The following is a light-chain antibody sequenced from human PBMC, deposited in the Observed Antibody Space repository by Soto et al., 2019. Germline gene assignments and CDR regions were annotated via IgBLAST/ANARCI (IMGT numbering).Light chain of an antibody. V-gene: IGKV3-20*01. CDR3: QQYGSSGT. J-gene: IGKJ1*01. CDR1: QSRGSNF. CDR2: ASS. Sequence: IVLTQSPGTLSLSPWERATLSCKTSQSRGSNFLAWYQHKPGQAPRLLIYASSNRATGIPDRFSGSASGTDFTLTINRLEPEDFAVYYCQQYGSSGTFGQGTKVDIK.